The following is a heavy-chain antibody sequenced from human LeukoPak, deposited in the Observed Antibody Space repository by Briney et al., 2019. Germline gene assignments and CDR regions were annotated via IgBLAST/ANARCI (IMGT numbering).Heavy chain of an antibody. J-gene: IGHJ3*02. CDR3: ERTTDYGATFDI. Sequence: SGPTLVNPTQTLTLTCTFSGFSLSTSGVGVGWIRQPPGKALEWLALIYWDDDKRYRPSLKSRLTITKDTSKNQMVLTMTNMDPVDTATYYCERTTDYGATFDIWGQGTMVTVSS. D-gene: IGHD4/OR15-4a*01. CDR2: IYWDDDK. V-gene: IGHV2-5*02. CDR1: GFSLSTSGVG.